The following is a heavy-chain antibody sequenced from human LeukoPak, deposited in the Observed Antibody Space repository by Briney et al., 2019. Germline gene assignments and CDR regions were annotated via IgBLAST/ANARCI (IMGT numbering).Heavy chain of an antibody. CDR1: GFTFSSYW. D-gene: IGHD5-18*01. CDR2: INSDGSST. CDR3: ARVGPYSYGYDH. Sequence: GGSLRLSCAASGFTFSSYWMHRVRQAPGKGLVWVSRINSDGSSTSYADSVKGRFTISRDNAKNTLYLQMNSLRAEDTAVYYCARVGPYSYGYDHWGQGTLVTVSS. V-gene: IGHV3-74*01. J-gene: IGHJ5*02.